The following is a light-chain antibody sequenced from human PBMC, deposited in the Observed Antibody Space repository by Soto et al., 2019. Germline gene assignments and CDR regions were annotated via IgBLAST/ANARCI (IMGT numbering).Light chain of an antibody. CDR1: SSDVGGYIY. J-gene: IGLJ1*01. CDR3: SSYSRSTAYL. V-gene: IGLV2-14*01. CDR2: EVS. Sequence: LTQPASVSGSPGQSITISCTGTSSDVGGYIYVSWYQQHPGKAPKLMIYEVSNRPSGVSNRFSGSKSGNTASLTISGLQAEDEADYYCSSYSRSTAYLFGTGTKATVL.